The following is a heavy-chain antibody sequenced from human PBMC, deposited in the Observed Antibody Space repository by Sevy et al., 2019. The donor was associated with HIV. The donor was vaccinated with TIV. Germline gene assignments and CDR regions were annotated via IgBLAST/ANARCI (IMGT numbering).Heavy chain of an antibody. D-gene: IGHD6-19*01. CDR3: AKVDSSGWYSKGAGDWFDP. J-gene: IGHJ5*02. V-gene: IGHV3-23*01. Sequence: GSLRLSCAASGFTFSSYAMSWVRQAPGKGLEWVSVISGSGGSTYYAVSVKGRFTISRDNSKNTLYLQMNSLRAEDTAVYYCAKVDSSGWYSKGAGDWFDPWGQGTLVTVSS. CDR2: ISGSGGST. CDR1: GFTFSSYA.